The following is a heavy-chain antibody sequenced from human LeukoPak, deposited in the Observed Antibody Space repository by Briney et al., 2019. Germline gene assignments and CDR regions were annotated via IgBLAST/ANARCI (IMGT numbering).Heavy chain of an antibody. CDR2: ISSDGSST. J-gene: IGHJ4*02. Sequence: GGSLRLSCAASGFTFSSYWMHWVRQAPGKGLVWVSRISSDGSSTSYADSVKGRFTISRDNAKNTLYLQMNSLRAEDTAVYYCARSMIFPPDSLDYWGQGTLVTVSS. CDR1: GFTFSSYW. CDR3: ARSMIFPPDSLDY. V-gene: IGHV3-74*01. D-gene: IGHD3-22*01.